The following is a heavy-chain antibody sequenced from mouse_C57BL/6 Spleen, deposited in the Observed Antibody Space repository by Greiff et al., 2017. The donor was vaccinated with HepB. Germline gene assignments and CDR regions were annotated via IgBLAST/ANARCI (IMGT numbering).Heavy chain of an antibody. V-gene: IGHV5-16*01. CDR1: GFTFSDYY. CDR3: AKDNGPYFDY. J-gene: IGHJ2*01. CDR2: INYDGSST. Sequence: EVKVVESEGGLVQPGSSMKLSCTASGFTFSDYYMAWVRQVPEKGLEWVANINYDGSSTYYLDSLKSRFIISRDNAKNILYLQMSSLKSEDTATYYCAKDNGPYFDYWGQGTTLTVSS.